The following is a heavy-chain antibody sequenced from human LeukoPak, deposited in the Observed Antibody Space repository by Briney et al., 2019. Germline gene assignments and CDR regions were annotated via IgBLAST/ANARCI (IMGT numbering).Heavy chain of an antibody. Sequence: SSETLSLTCTVSGGSISSSSYYWGWIRQPPGKGLEWIGSIYYSGSTYYNPSLKSRVTISVDTSKNQFSLKLSSVTAADTAVYYCARGRRGRIRSPYFDYWGQGTLVTVSS. D-gene: IGHD2-21*01. J-gene: IGHJ4*02. V-gene: IGHV4-39*07. CDR1: GGSISSSSYY. CDR2: IYYSGST. CDR3: ARGRRGRIRSPYFDY.